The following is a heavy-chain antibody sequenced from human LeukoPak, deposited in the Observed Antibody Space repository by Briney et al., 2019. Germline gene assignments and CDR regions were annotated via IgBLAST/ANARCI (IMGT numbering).Heavy chain of an antibody. CDR1: GFTFSDYY. CDR2: ISSSGSTI. Sequence: PGGSLRLSCAASGFTFSDYYMSWIRQAPGKGLEWVSYISSSGSTIYYADSVKGRFTISRDNSKNTLYLQMNSLRAEDTAVYYCAKAPLGVAAHFDYWGQGTLVTVSS. D-gene: IGHD2-15*01. CDR3: AKAPLGVAAHFDY. J-gene: IGHJ4*02. V-gene: IGHV3-11*04.